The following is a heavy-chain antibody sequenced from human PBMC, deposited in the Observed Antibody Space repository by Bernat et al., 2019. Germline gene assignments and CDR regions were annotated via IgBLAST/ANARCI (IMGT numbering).Heavy chain of an antibody. Sequence: VQLVESGGGVVQPGKSLGLSCAHSGFNLRIYAMYWVRQAPGKGLEWVALISYGGNNKNYADSVKGRFTIPRDNYMNTLYLQMNDLKAEDTAVYYCASGRTIYNWNPDGLEDWGQGTLVPVSS. CDR2: ISYGGNNK. V-gene: IGHV3-30*04. D-gene: IGHD1-20*01. CDR3: ASGRTIYNWNPDGLED. J-gene: IGHJ4*02. CDR1: GFNLRIYA.